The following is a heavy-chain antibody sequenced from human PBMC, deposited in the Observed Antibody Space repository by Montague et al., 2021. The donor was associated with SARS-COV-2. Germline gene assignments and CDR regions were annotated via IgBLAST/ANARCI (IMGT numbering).Heavy chain of an antibody. D-gene: IGHD2-8*01. CDR1: GFSFSSFS. CDR2: VSTDVNEK. J-gene: IGHJ3*02. Sequence: PLRLSFSASGFSFSSFSMHWVRQAPGKGLESLAVVSTDVNEKYYSGSVRGRFTISRDNSKNTVSLQVNSLRVKDTAVYYCVRDPGMNGLDIWGQGTRVTVSS. CDR3: VRDPGMNGLDI. V-gene: IGHV3-30*04.